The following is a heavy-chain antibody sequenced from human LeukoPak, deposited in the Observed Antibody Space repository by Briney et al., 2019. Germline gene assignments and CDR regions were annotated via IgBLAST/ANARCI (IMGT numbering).Heavy chain of an antibody. Sequence: SETLSLNCAVYGGSFSGYYWSWIRQPPGKGLEWIGEINHSGSTNYNPSLKSRVTISVDTSKTQFSLKLSSVTAADTAVYYCARVTAVAGNAEYFQHWGQGTLVTVSS. CDR2: INHSGST. CDR3: ARVTAVAGNAEYFQH. V-gene: IGHV4-34*01. J-gene: IGHJ1*01. CDR1: GGSFSGYY. D-gene: IGHD6-19*01.